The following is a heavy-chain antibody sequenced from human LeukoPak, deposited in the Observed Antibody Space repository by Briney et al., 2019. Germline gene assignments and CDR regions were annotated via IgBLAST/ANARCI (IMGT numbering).Heavy chain of an antibody. CDR2: ICSSGSTI. V-gene: IGHV3-11*01. CDR1: GFTFSDYY. J-gene: IGHJ6*03. CDR3: ARSGEGYCSSTSCYRVWSYYYMDV. D-gene: IGHD2-2*01. Sequence: GGSLRLSCAASGFTFSDYYMSWIRQAPGKGLEGVSCICSSGSTIYCADSVKGRFTISRDNAKNSLYLQMNSLRAEDTAVYYCARSGEGYCSSTSCYRVWSYYYMDVWGKGTTVTVSS.